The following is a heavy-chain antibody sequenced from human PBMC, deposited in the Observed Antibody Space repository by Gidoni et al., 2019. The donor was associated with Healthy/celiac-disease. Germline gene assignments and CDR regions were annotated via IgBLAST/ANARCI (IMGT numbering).Heavy chain of an antibody. Sequence: QLQLQESGPGLVKPSETLSLTCTVSGGSISSSSYYWGWIRQPPGKGLEWIGSIYYSGSTYYNPSLKSRVTISVDTSKNQFSLKLSSVTAADTAVYYCARRGVHNTAMVAYYFDYWGQGTLVTVSS. D-gene: IGHD5-18*01. CDR1: GGSISSSSYY. V-gene: IGHV4-39*01. CDR3: ARRGVHNTAMVAYYFDY. CDR2: IYYSGST. J-gene: IGHJ4*02.